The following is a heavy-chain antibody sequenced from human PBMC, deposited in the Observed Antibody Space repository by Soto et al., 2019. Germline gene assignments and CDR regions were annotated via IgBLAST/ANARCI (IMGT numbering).Heavy chain of an antibody. Sequence: SETLSLTCSVSGDSISRIDYYWTWIRQRPEKGLEWIGNIYFRGNTYYSPSLESRLTISVDTSKNQFSLKLTSVTAADTAVYCCAREGGSYDSGGYLIRGAFDIWGQGTMVTVSS. J-gene: IGHJ3*02. CDR2: IYFRGNT. CDR3: AREGGSYDSGGYLIRGAFDI. V-gene: IGHV4-31*03. CDR1: GDSISRIDYY. D-gene: IGHD3-22*01.